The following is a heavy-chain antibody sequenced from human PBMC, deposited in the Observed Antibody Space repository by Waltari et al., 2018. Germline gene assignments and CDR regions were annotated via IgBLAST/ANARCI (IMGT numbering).Heavy chain of an antibody. V-gene: IGHV4-34*01. J-gene: IGHJ6*02. CDR3: ARGRLRGYCSGGSCYTYYYYGMDV. Sequence: QVQLQQWGAGLLKPSETLSLTCAVYGGSFSGYYWSWIRQPPGKGLEWIGEINHNGSTNYNPALKSRVTISVDTSKNQFSLKRSSVTAAYTAVYYCARGRLRGYCSGGSCYTYYYYGMDVWGQGTTVTVSS. D-gene: IGHD2-15*01. CDR1: GGSFSGYY. CDR2: INHNGST.